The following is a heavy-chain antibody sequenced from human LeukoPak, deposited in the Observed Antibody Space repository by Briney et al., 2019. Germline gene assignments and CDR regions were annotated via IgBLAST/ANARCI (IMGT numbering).Heavy chain of an antibody. CDR3: ARGDYGDYGDYYYGMDV. CDR2: ISSSSSYI. D-gene: IGHD4-17*01. CDR1: GFTFSSYS. Sequence: GGSLRLSCAASGFTFSSYSMNWVRQAPGKELEWVSSISSSSSYIYYADSVKGRFTISRDNAKNSLYLQMNSLRAEDTAVYYCARGDYGDYGDYYYGMDVWGQGTTVTVSS. V-gene: IGHV3-21*01. J-gene: IGHJ6*02.